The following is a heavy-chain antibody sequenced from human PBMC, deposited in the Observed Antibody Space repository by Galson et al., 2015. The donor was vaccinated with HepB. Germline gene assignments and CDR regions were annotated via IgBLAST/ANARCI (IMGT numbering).Heavy chain of an antibody. V-gene: IGHV6-1*01. Sequence: CAISGDSVSSNSAAWNWLRQSPARGLEWLGRSYYRSKWYNDYAVSVKSRITINPDTSKNQFSLQLNSVTPEDTAVYYCTRGSTWFDPWGQGTLVTVSS. CDR3: TRGSTWFDP. D-gene: IGHD2/OR15-2a*01. CDR2: SYYRSKWYN. CDR1: GDSVSSNSAA. J-gene: IGHJ5*02.